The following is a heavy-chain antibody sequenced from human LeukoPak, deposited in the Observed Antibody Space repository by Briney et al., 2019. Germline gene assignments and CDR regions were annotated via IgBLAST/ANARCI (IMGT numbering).Heavy chain of an antibody. Sequence: PSETLSPTCTVSGGSISNNYWSWVRQTPGKGLEWLGYISHSGSTTYNPSLKSRVRISVDTPNSQFSLKLSSVTAADTAVYYCARRPMASLIPHDAFDIWGQGTMVTVSS. V-gene: IGHV4-59*12. CDR3: ARRPMASLIPHDAFDI. J-gene: IGHJ3*02. D-gene: IGHD2-21*01. CDR2: ISHSGST. CDR1: GGSISNNY.